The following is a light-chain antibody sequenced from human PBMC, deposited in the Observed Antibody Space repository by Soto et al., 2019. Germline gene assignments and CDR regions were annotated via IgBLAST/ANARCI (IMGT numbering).Light chain of an antibody. CDR1: SSGVGSYNL. CDR2: EVS. CDR3: CSYAGSSSGVV. Sequence: QSVLTQPASVSGSPGQSITISCTGTSSGVGSYNLVSWYQQHPGKAPKLMIYEVSKRPSGVSNRFSGSKFGNTASLTISGLHAEDEANYYCCSYAGSSSGVVFGGGTKLTVL. J-gene: IGLJ2*01. V-gene: IGLV2-23*02.